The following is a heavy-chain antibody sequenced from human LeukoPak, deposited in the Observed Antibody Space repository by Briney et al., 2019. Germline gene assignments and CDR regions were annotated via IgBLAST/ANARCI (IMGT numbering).Heavy chain of an antibody. CDR2: IYYSGNT. Sequence: SDTLSLTCTGSGGSISSGGYYWSWIRQHPGKCLEWIGYIYYSGNTYYNPSLRSRVTISIDTPKNQFSLKLSSVTAADTAVYYCASAHHSSASSGKFDSWGQGTLLTVSS. D-gene: IGHD3-22*01. J-gene: IGHJ4*02. CDR1: GGSISSGGYY. V-gene: IGHV4-31*03. CDR3: ASAHHSSASSGKFDS.